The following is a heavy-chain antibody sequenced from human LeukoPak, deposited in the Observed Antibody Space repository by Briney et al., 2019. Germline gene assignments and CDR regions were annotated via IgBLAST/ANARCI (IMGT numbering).Heavy chain of an antibody. CDR2: IYYSGST. CDR3: ARSVEGYCSGGSCYSYYYYMDI. D-gene: IGHD2-15*01. CDR1: GGSISSYY. V-gene: IGHV4-59*01. Sequence: SETLSLTCTVSGGSISSYYWSWIRQPPGKGLEWIGYIYYSGSTNYNPSLKSRVTISVDTSKNQFSLKLSSVTAADTAVYYCARSVEGYCSGGSCYSYYYYMDIWGKGTTVTVSS. J-gene: IGHJ6*03.